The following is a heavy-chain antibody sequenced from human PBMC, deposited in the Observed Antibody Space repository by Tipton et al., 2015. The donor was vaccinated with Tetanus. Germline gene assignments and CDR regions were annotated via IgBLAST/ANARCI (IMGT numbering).Heavy chain of an antibody. V-gene: IGHV4-34*01. CDR3: AREDIVVVPAASYNWFDP. CDR1: GGSFSGYY. CDR2: INHSGST. J-gene: IGHJ5*02. D-gene: IGHD2-2*01. Sequence: TLSLICAVYGGSFSGYYWSWIRQPPGNGLEWIGEINHSGSTNYNPSLKSRVTISVDTSKNQFSLKLSSVTAADTAVYYCAREDIVVVPAASYNWFDPWGQGTLVTVSS.